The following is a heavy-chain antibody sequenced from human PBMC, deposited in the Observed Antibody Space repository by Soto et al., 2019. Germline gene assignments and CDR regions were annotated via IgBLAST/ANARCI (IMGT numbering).Heavy chain of an antibody. J-gene: IGHJ5*02. CDR3: ARESGDWPLNWFDP. Sequence: PGGSLRLSCGGSGFTFSSYSMNWVRQAPGKGLEWVSSISSSSSYIYYADSVKGRFTISRDNAKNSLYLQMNSLRAEDTGVYYCARESGDWPLNWFDPWGQGTLVTVSS. CDR2: ISSSSSYI. D-gene: IGHD2-21*02. V-gene: IGHV3-21*01. CDR1: GFTFSSYS.